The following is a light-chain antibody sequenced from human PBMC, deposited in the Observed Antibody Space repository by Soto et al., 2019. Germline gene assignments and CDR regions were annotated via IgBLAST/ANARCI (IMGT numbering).Light chain of an antibody. CDR3: QEYDGAPPIT. V-gene: IGKV3-20*01. CDR1: QSVRSER. J-gene: IGKJ5*01. CDR2: DAS. Sequence: ESVLTQSKATLSLSPGERATLSCRASQSVRSERLAWYQQKRGQAPTLLIFDASSRASGTPERFSGSGSGTDFTLTISRLEPEDFAVYYCQEYDGAPPITFGLGTRLEIK.